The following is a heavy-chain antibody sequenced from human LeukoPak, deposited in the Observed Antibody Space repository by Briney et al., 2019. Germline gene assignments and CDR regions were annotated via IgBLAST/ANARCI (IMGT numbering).Heavy chain of an antibody. D-gene: IGHD5-24*01. J-gene: IGHJ4*02. CDR2: IYTSGSA. Sequence: SETLSLTCTVSGGSIISYYWSWIRQPAGKGLEWIGRIYTSGSANYSPSLKGRVTMSVDASKNQFSLNLSSVTAADTAVYYCAREIGRDGYNRSFDYWGQGTLVTVSS. CDR1: GGSIISYY. V-gene: IGHV4-4*07. CDR3: AREIGRDGYNRSFDY.